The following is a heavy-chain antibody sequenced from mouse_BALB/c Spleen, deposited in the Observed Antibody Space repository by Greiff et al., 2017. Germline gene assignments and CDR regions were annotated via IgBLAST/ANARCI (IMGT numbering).Heavy chain of an antibody. CDR1: GYTFTSYY. D-gene: IGHD1-1*01. CDR3: ARVTTDWYFEV. Sequence: VQLQQSGPELVKPGASVRISCKASGYTFTSYYIHWVKQRPGQGLEWIGWIYPGNVNTKYNEKFKGKATLTADKSSSTAYMQLSSLTSEDSAVYFCARVTTDWYFEVWGAGTTGTVSS. CDR2: IYPGNVNT. V-gene: IGHV1S56*01. J-gene: IGHJ1*01.